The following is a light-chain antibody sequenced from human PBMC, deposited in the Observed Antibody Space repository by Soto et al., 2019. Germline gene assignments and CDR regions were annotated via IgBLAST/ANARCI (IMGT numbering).Light chain of an antibody. J-gene: IGKJ1*01. Sequence: EIVLTQSPGTLSLSPGERATLSCRASQSVTSDSLAWYQQRPGQAPRLVIYGGNRRVTGISDRFSGSGSGTDFTLTISRLEPEDFAVYYCQQYGSSPPWTFGQGTKVDI. CDR1: QSVTSDS. CDR2: GGN. CDR3: QQYGSSPPWT. V-gene: IGKV3-20*01.